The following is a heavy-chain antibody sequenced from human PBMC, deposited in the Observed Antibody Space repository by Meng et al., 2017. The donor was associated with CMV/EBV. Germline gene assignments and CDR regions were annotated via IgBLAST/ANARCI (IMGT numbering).Heavy chain of an antibody. CDR1: GFTVSSRY. CDR2: IYSGGST. D-gene: IGHD5-18*01. Sequence: GESLKISCAASGFTVSSRYVNWVRQAPGKGLEWVSVIYSGGSTYYADSVKGRFTISRDNSKNTVYLQMNSLRAEDTAVFYCARGVDTAPLGMDIWGQGTTVTVSS. V-gene: IGHV3-53*01. CDR3: ARGVDTAPLGMDI. J-gene: IGHJ6*02.